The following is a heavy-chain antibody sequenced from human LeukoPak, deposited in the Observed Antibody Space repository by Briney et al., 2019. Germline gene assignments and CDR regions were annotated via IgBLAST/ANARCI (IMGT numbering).Heavy chain of an antibody. CDR1: GGSISSSNW. Sequence: SGTLSLTCAVSGGSISSSNWWSWVRQPPGEGLEWIGEIYHSGSTNYNPSLKSRVTISVDKSKNQFSLKLNSVTAADTAVYYCARANYDSSGYKYYFDYWGQGTLVTVSS. CDR2: IYHSGST. V-gene: IGHV4-4*02. CDR3: ARANYDSSGYKYYFDY. J-gene: IGHJ4*02. D-gene: IGHD3-22*01.